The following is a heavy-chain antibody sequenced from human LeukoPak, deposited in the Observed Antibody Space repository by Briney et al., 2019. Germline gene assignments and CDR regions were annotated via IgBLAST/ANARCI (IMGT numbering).Heavy chain of an antibody. D-gene: IGHD2-2*01. CDR3: AKDGVVVVPAASPYYYYMDV. J-gene: IGHJ6*03. V-gene: IGHV3-30*02. CDR1: GFTFSSYG. Sequence: PGGSLRLSCAASGFTFSSYGMHWVRQATGKGLEWVAFIRYVGSNKYYADSVKGRFTISRDNSKNTLYLQMDSLRAEDTAVYYCAKDGVVVVPAASPYYYYMDVWGKGTTVTISS. CDR2: IRYVGSNK.